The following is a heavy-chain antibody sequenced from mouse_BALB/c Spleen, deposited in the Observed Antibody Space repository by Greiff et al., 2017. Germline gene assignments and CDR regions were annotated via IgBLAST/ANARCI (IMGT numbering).Heavy chain of an antibody. J-gene: IGHJ2*01. CDR3: ARSGWLPFDY. D-gene: IGHD2-3*01. CDR2: ISYSGST. CDR1: GYSITSDYA. V-gene: IGHV3-2*02. Sequence: DVKLQESGPGLVKPSQSLSLTCTVTGYSITSDYAWNWIRQFPGNKLEWMGYISYSGSTSYNPSLKSRISITRDTSKNQFFLQLNSVTTEDTATYYCARSGWLPFDYWGQGTTLTVSS.